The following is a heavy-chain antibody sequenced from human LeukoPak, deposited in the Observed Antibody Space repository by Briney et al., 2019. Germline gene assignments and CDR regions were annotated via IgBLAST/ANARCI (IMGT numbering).Heavy chain of an antibody. V-gene: IGHV4-4*07. CDR2: IYSTGST. D-gene: IGHD3-10*01. CDR1: GDSISGFY. J-gene: IGHJ5*02. Sequence: SETLSLTCTVSGDSISGFYWTWIRQPAGKGLEWIGHIYSTGSTDYNPSLKSRVTMSVDTSKNLFSLKLSSVTAADTAVYYCARGEHRRTYYYGSGSYPNWFDPWGQGTLVTVSS. CDR3: ARGEHRRTYYYGSGSYPNWFDP.